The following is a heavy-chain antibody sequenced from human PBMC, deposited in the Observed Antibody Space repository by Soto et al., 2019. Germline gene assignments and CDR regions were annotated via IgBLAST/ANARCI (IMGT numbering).Heavy chain of an antibody. CDR3: AKVHFSILSAYDV. Sequence: SLRLSCAASGFPFDDYAMYWVQQTPGKGLEWVSGISWSGNNMDYRDSVKGRFTISRDNTRNTLHLEMNSLTPEDTAIYYCAKVHFSILSAYDVWGQGTVVTVSS. CDR1: GFPFDDYA. V-gene: IGHV3-9*01. D-gene: IGHD2-15*01. CDR2: ISWSGNNM. J-gene: IGHJ3*01.